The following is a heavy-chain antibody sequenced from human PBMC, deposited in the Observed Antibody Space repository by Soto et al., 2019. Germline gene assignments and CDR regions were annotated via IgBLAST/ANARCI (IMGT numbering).Heavy chain of an antibody. J-gene: IGHJ3*02. CDR3: AKLGWQYRLLVSAFDI. CDR2: ISGSGGST. D-gene: IGHD2-2*01. CDR1: GFTFSSYA. V-gene: IGHV3-23*01. Sequence: GGSLRLSCAASGFTFSSYAMSWVRQAPGKGLEWVSAISGSGGSTYYADSVKGRFTISRDNSKNTLYLQMNSLRAEDTAVYYCAKLGWQYRLLVSAFDIWDQGTMVTVSS.